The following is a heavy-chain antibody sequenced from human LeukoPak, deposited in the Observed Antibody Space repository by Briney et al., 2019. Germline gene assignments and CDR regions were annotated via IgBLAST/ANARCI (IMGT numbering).Heavy chain of an antibody. Sequence: ASVNVSCKASGYTFTDYGIQWVRQAPGQGLEWMGWINAGNGKTKYLQKFQGRVTITRDTSASKAYLDLSSLRSEDTAVYYCARGKWVGNTHGYYLDYWGQGTLVTVSS. CDR1: GYTFTDYG. CDR2: INAGNGKT. V-gene: IGHV1-3*01. CDR3: ARGKWVGNTHGYYLDY. D-gene: IGHD6-19*01. J-gene: IGHJ4*02.